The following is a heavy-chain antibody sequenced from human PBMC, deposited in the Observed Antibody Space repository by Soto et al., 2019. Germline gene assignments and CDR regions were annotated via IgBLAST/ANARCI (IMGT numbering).Heavy chain of an antibody. Sequence: EVQLVESGGDLVQPGGSPRLSCAASGFTFSSYDMQWVRQVTGKGLEWVSSIGKGGDTYYADSVKGRFTISRENAKNSLYLQMSSLRAGDTAVYYCVRDPAGHGMDVWGQGTTVTVSS. D-gene: IGHD3-10*01. J-gene: IGHJ6*02. V-gene: IGHV3-13*01. CDR2: IGKGGDT. CDR1: GFTFSSYD. CDR3: VRDPAGHGMDV.